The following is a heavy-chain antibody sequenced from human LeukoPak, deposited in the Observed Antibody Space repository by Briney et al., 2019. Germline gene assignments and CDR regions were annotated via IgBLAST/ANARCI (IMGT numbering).Heavy chain of an antibody. Sequence: GGTLRLSCAASGFTFSSYAMSWVRQAPGKGLEWVSAISGSGGSTYYADSVKGRFTISGDNSKNTLYLQMNSLRAEDTAAYYCAKPPPNYGSGSYRSLTDYYYMDVWGKGTTVTVSS. V-gene: IGHV3-23*01. D-gene: IGHD3-10*01. CDR2: ISGSGGST. CDR1: GFTFSSYA. CDR3: AKPPPNYGSGSYRSLTDYYYMDV. J-gene: IGHJ6*03.